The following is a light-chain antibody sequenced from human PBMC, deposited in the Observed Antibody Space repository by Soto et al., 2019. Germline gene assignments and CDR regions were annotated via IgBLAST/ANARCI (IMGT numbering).Light chain of an antibody. CDR1: RGHSSYA. CDR3: QTWGTSYVL. V-gene: IGLV4-69*01. CDR2: VNSDGRH. J-gene: IGLJ3*02. Sequence: QSVLTQSPSDSASLGDSVKLNCTLSRGHSSYAIAWHQQQPEKGPRYLMRVNSDGRHSKGDGIPDRFSGSSSGAERYLIISSLQSEDEADYYCQTWGTSYVLFGGGTKLTVL.